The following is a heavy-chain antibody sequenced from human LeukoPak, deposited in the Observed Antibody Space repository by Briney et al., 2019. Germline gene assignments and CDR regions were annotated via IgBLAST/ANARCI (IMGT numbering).Heavy chain of an antibody. D-gene: IGHD6-19*01. J-gene: IGHJ6*03. CDR2: INPNSGGT. Sequence: ASVKVSCKASGYTFTGYYMHWVRQAPGQGLEWMGWINPNSGGTNYAQKFQGRVTMTRDTSISTAYMELSRLRSDDTAVYYCARVVAGSYYYYMDVWGKGTTVTISS. V-gene: IGHV1-2*02. CDR3: ARVVAGSYYYYMDV. CDR1: GYTFTGYY.